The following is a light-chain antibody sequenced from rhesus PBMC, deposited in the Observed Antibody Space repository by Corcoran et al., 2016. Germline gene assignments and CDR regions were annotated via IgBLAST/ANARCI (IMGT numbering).Light chain of an antibody. Sequence: SYDLTQPPSVSVSPGQTARITCGGDNIGNNNVHWYQQKPPQAPLLVIYFADERPSGIPARFSGSKSATTATLTISGVEAGDEADYFCQVWDTSRDQYIFGGGTRLTVL. CDR1: NIGNNN. CDR3: QVWDTSRDQYI. V-gene: IGLV3-44*01. CDR2: FAD. J-gene: IGLJ1*01.